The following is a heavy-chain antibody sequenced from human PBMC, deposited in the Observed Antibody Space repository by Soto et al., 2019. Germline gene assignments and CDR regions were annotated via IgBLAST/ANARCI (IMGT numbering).Heavy chain of an antibody. V-gene: IGHV3-30*18. D-gene: IGHD6-19*01. Sequence: GSLRLACAASVFTFISYGMHWVRQAPGKGLEWVAVISYDGSNIYYVDSVKGRFTISRDNSKNTLYLQMNSLRAEDTAVYYCAKDLPPGAVAGTGYDYWGQGALVTVSS. J-gene: IGHJ4*02. CDR2: ISYDGSNI. CDR3: AKDLPPGAVAGTGYDY. CDR1: VFTFISYG.